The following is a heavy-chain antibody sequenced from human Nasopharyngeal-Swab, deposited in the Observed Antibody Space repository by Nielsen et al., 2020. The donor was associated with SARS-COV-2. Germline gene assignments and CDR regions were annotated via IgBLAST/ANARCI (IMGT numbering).Heavy chain of an antibody. Sequence: WIRQPPGKGLEWMGIINPGGGSARYSQNFRGRVTMTRDTSTNTVYMELYSLTSEDTAVYYCARGGDPREVVAATDCFDPWGQGTLVTVSS. CDR2: INPGGGSA. CDR3: ARGGDPREVVAATDCFDP. D-gene: IGHD2-15*01. J-gene: IGHJ5*02. V-gene: IGHV1-46*01.